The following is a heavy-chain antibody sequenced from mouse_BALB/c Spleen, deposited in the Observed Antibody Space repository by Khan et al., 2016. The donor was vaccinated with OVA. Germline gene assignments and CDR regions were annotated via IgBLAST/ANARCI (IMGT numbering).Heavy chain of an antibody. CDR3: ARSNYFGHTFAY. CDR2: ISPGSGDT. D-gene: IGHD1-2*01. Sequence: QVQLQQSGAELARPGASVKLSCKASGYTFTDYYINWVKQRTGQGLEWIGEISPGSGDTYYNERFKGKATLTADKSSSTAYMQLSSMTSEAAAVYFCARSNYFGHTFAYWGQGTLVTVSA. J-gene: IGHJ3*01. V-gene: IGHV1-77*01. CDR1: GYTFTDYY.